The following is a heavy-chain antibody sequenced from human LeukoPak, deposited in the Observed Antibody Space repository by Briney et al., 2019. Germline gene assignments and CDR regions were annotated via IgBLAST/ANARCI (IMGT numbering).Heavy chain of an antibody. CDR3: AKDLRDVGLHFDY. J-gene: IGHJ4*02. V-gene: IGHV3-33*06. CDR1: GFTFSGYG. Sequence: GRSLRLSCAASGFTFSGYGMHWVRQAPGKGLEWVAVIWYDGSNKYYADSVKGRFTISRDNSKNTLYLQMNSLRAEDTAVYYCAKDLRDVGLHFDYWGQETLVTVSS. CDR2: IWYDGSNK. D-gene: IGHD2-15*01.